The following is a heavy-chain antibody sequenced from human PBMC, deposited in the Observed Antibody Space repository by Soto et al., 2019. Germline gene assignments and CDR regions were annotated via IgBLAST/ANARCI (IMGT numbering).Heavy chain of an antibody. CDR2: INYLGST. V-gene: IGHV4-39*01. J-gene: IGHJ4*02. D-gene: IGHD3-22*01. CDR1: GDSISSSSYY. CDR3: ARHPPSRYYVTSGYFPDF. Sequence: SETLSLTCTVSGDSISSSSYYWGWIRQPPGKGLEWIGIINYLGSTYYSPSLESRVTISVDTSKNQFSVKLSSVTAADTAVYYCARHPPSRYYVTSGYFPDFWGQGALVTVSS.